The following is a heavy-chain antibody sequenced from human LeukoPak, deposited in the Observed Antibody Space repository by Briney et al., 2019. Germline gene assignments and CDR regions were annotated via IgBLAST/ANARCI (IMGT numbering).Heavy chain of an antibody. J-gene: IGHJ6*02. CDR3: VQSTDQYFYGMDV. CDR2: INHSGRP. D-gene: IGHD2-2*01. V-gene: IGHV4-34*01. Sequence: SETLSLTCAVSDGSVSGDIWTWIRQPPGKGLEWVGEINHSGRPNYNPSLKSRVTISVDISKNVCSLKLTSVTAVVTAVYYCVQSTDQYFYGMDVWGQGTSVTVSS. CDR1: DGSVSGDI.